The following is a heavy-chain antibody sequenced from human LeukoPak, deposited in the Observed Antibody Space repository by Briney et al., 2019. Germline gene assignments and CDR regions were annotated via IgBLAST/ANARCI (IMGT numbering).Heavy chain of an antibody. D-gene: IGHD3-10*01. Sequence: SVKVSCKASGGTFSSYAISWVRQAPGQGLEWMGRIIPILGIANYAQKFQGRVTITADKSTSTAYMELSSLRSEDTAVYYCARDEYGSGSYFDYWGQGTLVTVSS. CDR1: GGTFSSYA. CDR2: IIPILGIA. V-gene: IGHV1-69*04. J-gene: IGHJ4*02. CDR3: ARDEYGSGSYFDY.